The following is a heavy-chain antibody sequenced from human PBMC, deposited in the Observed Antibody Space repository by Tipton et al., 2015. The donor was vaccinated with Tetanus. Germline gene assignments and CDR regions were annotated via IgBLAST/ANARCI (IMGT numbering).Heavy chain of an antibody. CDR3: ATVGLVTASVKY. V-gene: IGHV4-31*03. Sequence: GLVKPSETLSLTCTVSGGSISSSDYYWGWVRQHPGKGLDWIGYISYTGTTHYNPSLKSRVTISLDRSKNQFSLKLTSVTAADTAVYYCATVGLVTASVKYWGQGTLVTVSS. CDR1: GGSISSSDYY. J-gene: IGHJ4*01. CDR2: ISYTGTT. D-gene: IGHD2-21*02.